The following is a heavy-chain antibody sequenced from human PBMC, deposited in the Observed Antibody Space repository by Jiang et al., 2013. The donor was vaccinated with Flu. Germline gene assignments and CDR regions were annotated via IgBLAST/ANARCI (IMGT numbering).Heavy chain of an antibody. D-gene: IGHD3-22*01. V-gene: IGHV3-48*03. CDR2: ISSSGSTI. J-gene: IGHJ4*02. CDR3: ARDSLRLRNYYDSSGAIDY. Sequence: VQLVESGGGLVQPGGSLRLSCAASGFTFSSYEMNWVRQAPGKGLEWVSYISSSGSTIYYADSVKGRFTISRDNAKNSLYLQMNSLRAEDTAVYYCARDSLRLRNYYDSSGAIDYWGQGTLVTVSS. CDR1: GFTFSSYE.